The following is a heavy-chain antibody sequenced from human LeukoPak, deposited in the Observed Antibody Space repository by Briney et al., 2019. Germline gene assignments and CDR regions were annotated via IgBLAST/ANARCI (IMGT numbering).Heavy chain of an antibody. J-gene: IGHJ4*02. D-gene: IGHD3-10*01. CDR3: AKGSDLWFGET. Sequence: GGSLRLSCAASVFTFSNYAMSWVRQAPGKGLHWVSAISGSGTGIYYADSVKGRSTISRDNSKNTLHPQMSSLRVEDTAVYFCAKGSDLWFGETWGQGTLVTVSS. CDR2: ISGSGTGI. CDR1: VFTFSNYA. V-gene: IGHV3-23*01.